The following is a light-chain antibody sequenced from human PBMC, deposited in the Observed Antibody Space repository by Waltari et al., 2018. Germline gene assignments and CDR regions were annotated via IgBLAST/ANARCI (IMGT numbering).Light chain of an antibody. J-gene: IGKJ4*01. CDR3: QQFASPLS. CDR2: GAS. CDR1: QSVSSNN. V-gene: IGKV3-20*01. Sequence: EIVLTQSPGTLSLSPGERATLSCRASQSVSSNNLAWYQQKPGQAPRLLLYGASSRTTGIPDRFSGSGSGTDFTLAISRLEPEDFAVYYCQQFASPLSFGGGTKVEIK.